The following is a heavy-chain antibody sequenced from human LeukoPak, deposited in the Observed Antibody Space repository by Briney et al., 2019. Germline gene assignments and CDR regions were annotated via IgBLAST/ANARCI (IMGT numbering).Heavy chain of an antibody. CDR2: INPNSGAT. D-gene: IGHD3-10*01. CDR3: ASDITMVRGKGNY. CDR1: GYTFTGYY. V-gene: IGHV1-2*02. Sequence: ASVKVSCKASGYTFTGYYMHWVRQAPGQGLEWMGWINPNSGATNYAQNFQGRVTMTRDTSISTAYMELSSLRSDDTAVYYCASDITMVRGKGNYWGQGTLVTVSS. J-gene: IGHJ4*02.